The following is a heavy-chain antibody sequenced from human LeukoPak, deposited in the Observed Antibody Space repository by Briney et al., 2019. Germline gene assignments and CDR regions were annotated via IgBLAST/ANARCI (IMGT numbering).Heavy chain of an antibody. D-gene: IGHD5-24*01. Sequence: GEPLKISCMGSGYSFSSYWIGWVRQMPGKGLEWMGIIYPGDSDTRYSPSFQGQVTISADKSISTAYLQWSILKASDTAMYYCARRDGYDSTTFDYWGQGTLVTVSS. J-gene: IGHJ4*02. CDR1: GYSFSSYW. V-gene: IGHV5-51*01. CDR2: IYPGDSDT. CDR3: ARRDGYDSTTFDY.